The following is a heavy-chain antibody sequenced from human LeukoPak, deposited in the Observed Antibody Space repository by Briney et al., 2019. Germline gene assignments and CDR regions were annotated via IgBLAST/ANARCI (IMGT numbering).Heavy chain of an antibody. CDR1: GDSISNYY. V-gene: IGHV4-59*01. J-gene: IGHJ4*02. Sequence: PSGTLSLTCTVSGDSISNYYWSWIRQPPGKGLEWIGYISYTGSTNYNPSLKSRVTLSIDTSKSQFSLNLNSVTAADTATYYCGRSKGSGNYFDSWGQGTLVTVSS. CDR3: GRSKGSGNYFDS. CDR2: ISYTGST. D-gene: IGHD3-10*01.